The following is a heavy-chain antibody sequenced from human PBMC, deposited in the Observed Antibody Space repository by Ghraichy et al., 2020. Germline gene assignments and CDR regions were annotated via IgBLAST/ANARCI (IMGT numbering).Heavy chain of an antibody. Sequence: SETLSLTRTVSGVSISDGAYHWSWIRQLPGKGLEWLGYIYSKGGTYSNPSLKSRVITAVDTSNNQFFLRLTSVTAADTAVYYCARLQWFQYYFDSWGQGILVTVSS. V-gene: IGHV4-31*03. CDR3: ARLQWFQYYFDS. J-gene: IGHJ4*02. CDR2: IYSKGGT. CDR1: GVSISDGAYH. D-gene: IGHD3-22*01.